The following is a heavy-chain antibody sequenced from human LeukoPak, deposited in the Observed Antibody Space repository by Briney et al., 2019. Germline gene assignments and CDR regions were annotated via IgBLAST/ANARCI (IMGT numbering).Heavy chain of an antibody. J-gene: IGHJ4*02. V-gene: IGHV3-21*01. D-gene: IGHD1-26*01. Sequence: GGSLRLSCAASGFTFSSYSMNWVPQAPGKGLEWVSSISSSSSYIYYADSVKGRFTISRDNAKNSLYLQMNSLRAEDTAVYYCARYGRSYYGDYWGQGTLVTVSS. CDR2: ISSSSSYI. CDR3: ARYGRSYYGDY. CDR1: GFTFSSYS.